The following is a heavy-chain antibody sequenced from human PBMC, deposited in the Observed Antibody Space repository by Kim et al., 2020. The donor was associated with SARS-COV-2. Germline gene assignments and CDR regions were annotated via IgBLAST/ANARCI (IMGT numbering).Heavy chain of an antibody. Sequence: SVKVSCKASGGTFSSYAISWVRQAPGQGLEWMGGIIPIFGTANYAQTFQGRVTITADESTSTAYMELSSLRSEDTAVYYCARDLYDILTGTARGNWYFDLWRRVTLVTVSS. CDR2: IIPIFGTA. CDR1: GGTFSSYA. CDR3: ARDLYDILTGTARGNWYFDL. V-gene: IGHV1-69*13. D-gene: IGHD3-9*01. J-gene: IGHJ2*01.